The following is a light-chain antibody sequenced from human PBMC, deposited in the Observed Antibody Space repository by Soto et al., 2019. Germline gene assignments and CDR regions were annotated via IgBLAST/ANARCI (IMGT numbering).Light chain of an antibody. J-gene: IGLJ2*01. CDR1: NIGRKN. CDR2: RDI. Sequence: SYELTQPLSVSVALGQTARITCGGNNIGRKNVHWYQQKPGQAPVLVIYRDINRPSGIPERFSGSNSGNTATLTISRAQAGDEADYYCQVWDSSTEVVFGGGTQLTV. CDR3: QVWDSSTEVV. V-gene: IGLV3-9*01.